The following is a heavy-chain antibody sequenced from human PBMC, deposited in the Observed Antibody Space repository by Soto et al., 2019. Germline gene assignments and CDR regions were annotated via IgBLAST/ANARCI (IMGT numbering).Heavy chain of an antibody. Sequence: QIQLQQSGPGLVKPSQTLSLTCAISGASVSSNTAAWNWIRQSQSRGLEWLGRTYYRSKWYNDYAYSVKSRIPISPETSQNQFSLPLNSVSPQDTAVYCCAMGIAVGDTTGDFAYWGQGTLATVSS. CDR3: AMGIAVGDTTGDFAY. CDR2: TYYRSKWYN. D-gene: IGHD1-26*01. CDR1: GASVSSNTAA. V-gene: IGHV6-1*01. J-gene: IGHJ4*02.